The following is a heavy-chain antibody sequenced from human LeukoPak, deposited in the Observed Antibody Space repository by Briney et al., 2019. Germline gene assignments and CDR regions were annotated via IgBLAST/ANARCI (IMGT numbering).Heavy chain of an antibody. CDR3: ARVVGYDYHYYYYMDV. Sequence: GGSLRLSCAASGFTFSSYWMSWVRQAPGKGLEWVANIKQDGSEKYYVDSVKGRFTISRDNAKNSLYLQMNSLRAEDTAVYYCARVVGYDYHYYYYMDVWGKGTTVTISS. CDR2: IKQDGSEK. CDR1: GFTFSSYW. D-gene: IGHD5-12*01. V-gene: IGHV3-7*01. J-gene: IGHJ6*03.